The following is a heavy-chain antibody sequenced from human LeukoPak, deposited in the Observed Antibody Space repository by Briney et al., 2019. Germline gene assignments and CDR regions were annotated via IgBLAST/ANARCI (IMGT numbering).Heavy chain of an antibody. CDR3: TRDYEWSRY. Sequence: GALRLSCTASGFTFGDYAMSWVRQAPGKGLEWVGFIRSKPYGGTTEYAASVKSRFTISRDDSESIAYLQINTLKTEDTAVYYCTRDYEWSRYWGQGTLVTVSS. CDR2: IRSKPYGGTT. V-gene: IGHV3-49*04. CDR1: GFTFGDYA. J-gene: IGHJ4*02. D-gene: IGHD3-16*01.